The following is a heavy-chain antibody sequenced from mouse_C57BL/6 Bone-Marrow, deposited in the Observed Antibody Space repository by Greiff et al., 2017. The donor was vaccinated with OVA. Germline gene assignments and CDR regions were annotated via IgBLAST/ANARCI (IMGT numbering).Heavy chain of an antibody. Sequence: QVQLKQSGAELVRPGTSVKMSCKASGYTFTTYWIGWAKQRPGHGLEWIGDIYPGGGYTNYNEKFKGKATLTADKSSSTAYLQFSSLTSEDSAMYYWAREDGSSGGGFAYWGQGTLVTVSA. CDR1: GYTFTTYW. CDR3: AREDGSSGGGFAY. CDR2: IYPGGGYT. V-gene: IGHV1-63*01. D-gene: IGHD1-1*01. J-gene: IGHJ3*01.